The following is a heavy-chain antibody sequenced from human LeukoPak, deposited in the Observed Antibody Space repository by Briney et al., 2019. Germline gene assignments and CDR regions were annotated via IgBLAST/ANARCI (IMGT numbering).Heavy chain of an antibody. CDR1: GFIFSYYG. Sequence: GGSLRLSCAASGFIFSYYGMSWVRQAPGKGLEWVSAISGRGGSGRSTYYADSVKGRFTISRDDSKNTLYLEMSSLRAEDTAIYYCATSRYYYDSSGFLVDYWGQGTLVTVSS. J-gene: IGHJ4*02. CDR2: ISGRGGSGRST. V-gene: IGHV3-23*01. CDR3: ATSRYYYDSSGFLVDY. D-gene: IGHD3-22*01.